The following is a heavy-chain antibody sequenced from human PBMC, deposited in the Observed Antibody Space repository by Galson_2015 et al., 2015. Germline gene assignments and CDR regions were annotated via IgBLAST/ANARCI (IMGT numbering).Heavy chain of an antibody. CDR3: ARDQPVPAAMDSYYYYGMDV. Sequence: SVKVSCKASGGTFSSYAISWVRQAPGQGLEWMGGIIPIFGTANYAQKFQGRVTITADESTSTAYMELSSLRSEDTAVYYCARDQPVPAAMDSYYYYGMDVWGQGTTVTVSS. V-gene: IGHV1-69*13. D-gene: IGHD2-2*01. CDR2: IIPIFGTA. J-gene: IGHJ6*02. CDR1: GGTFSSYA.